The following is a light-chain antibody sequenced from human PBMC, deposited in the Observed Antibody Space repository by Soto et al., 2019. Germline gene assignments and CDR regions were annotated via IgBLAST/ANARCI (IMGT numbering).Light chain of an antibody. J-gene: IGKJ5*01. CDR3: QQYNTYAT. CDR1: QSISSY. V-gene: IGKV1-5*01. CDR2: DAS. Sequence: DIQMTQSPSSLSASVGDRVTITCRASQSISSYLNWYQQKPGKAPKPLIYDASTLKTGVPSRFSGSGSGSEFNFTITGLQPDDFATYFCQQYNTYATFGQGTRLDIK.